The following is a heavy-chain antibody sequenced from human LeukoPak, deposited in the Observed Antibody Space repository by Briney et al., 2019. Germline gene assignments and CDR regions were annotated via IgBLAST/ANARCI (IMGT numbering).Heavy chain of an antibody. Sequence: GGSLRLSCAASGFTFSSYAMTWVRQAPGKGLEWVSTISDSGARTNYADSAKGRFTIYRDNSMNALYLQMNSLRADDTAVYYCASDYFLDYWGQGTLVTVSS. CDR1: GFTFSSYA. CDR3: ASDYFLDY. D-gene: IGHD6-25*01. V-gene: IGHV3-23*01. CDR2: ISDSGART. J-gene: IGHJ4*02.